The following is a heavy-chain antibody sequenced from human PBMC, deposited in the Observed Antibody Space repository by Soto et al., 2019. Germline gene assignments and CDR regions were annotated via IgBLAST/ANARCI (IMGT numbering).Heavy chain of an antibody. D-gene: IGHD3-22*01. CDR1: GFTFSDYY. CDR3: ARGLTYYYDSRALFGY. Sequence: PGGSLRLSCAASGFTFSDYYMSWIRQAPGKGLEWVSYISSSGSTIYYADSVKGRFTISRDNAKNSLYLQMNSLRAEDTAVYYCARGLTYYYDSRALFGYWGQGTLVTVSS. J-gene: IGHJ4*02. CDR2: ISSSGSTI. V-gene: IGHV3-11*01.